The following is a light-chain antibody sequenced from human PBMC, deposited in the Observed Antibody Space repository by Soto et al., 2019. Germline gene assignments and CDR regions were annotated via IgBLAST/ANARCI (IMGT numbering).Light chain of an antibody. CDR3: QQYGSSPIT. CDR1: QSVTSSY. J-gene: IGKJ5*01. Sequence: EVVLTQSPGTLSLSPGERATLSCRASQSVTSSYLAWYQQKPGQAPRLLISGASSRATGIPDRFSGSGSGADFTLTISRLEPEDFAVYYCQQYGSSPITFGQGTRLETK. V-gene: IGKV3-20*01. CDR2: GAS.